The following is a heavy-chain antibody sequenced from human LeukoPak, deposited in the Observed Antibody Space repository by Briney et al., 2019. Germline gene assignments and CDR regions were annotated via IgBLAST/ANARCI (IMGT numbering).Heavy chain of an antibody. J-gene: IGHJ6*02. V-gene: IGHV4-59*01. Sequence: PSETLSLTCTVSGGSISSYYWSWIRQPPGKGLEWIGYIYYSGSTNYSPSLKSRVTISVDTSKNQFSLKLSSVTAADTAVYYCARGIKSSWYETYYYYGMDVWGQGTTVTVSS. CDR2: IYYSGST. CDR3: ARGIKSSWYETYYYYGMDV. CDR1: GGSISSYY. D-gene: IGHD6-19*01.